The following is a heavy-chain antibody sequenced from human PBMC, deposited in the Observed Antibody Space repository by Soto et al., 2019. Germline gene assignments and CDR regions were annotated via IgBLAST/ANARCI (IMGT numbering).Heavy chain of an antibody. Sequence: ASVKVSCKASGYTFTIYYINWVRQATGQGLEWMGWMNPNSGNTGYAQKFQGRVTMTRNTSISTAYMELSSLRSEDTAVYYCARGMGIAAHPWIDPWGQGTLVTVSS. J-gene: IGHJ5*02. CDR3: ARGMGIAAHPWIDP. CDR1: GYTFTIYY. V-gene: IGHV1-8*01. CDR2: MNPNSGNT. D-gene: IGHD6-13*01.